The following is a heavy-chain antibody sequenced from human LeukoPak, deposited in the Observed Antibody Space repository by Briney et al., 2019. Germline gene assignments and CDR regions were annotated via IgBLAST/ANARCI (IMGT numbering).Heavy chain of an antibody. CDR1: GGSISSSSYY. V-gene: IGHV4-39*01. CDR2: IYYSGST. J-gene: IGHJ4*02. Sequence: SETLSLTCTVSGGSISSSSYYWGWIRQPPGKGLEWIGSIYYSGSTYYNPSLKSRVTISVDTSKNQFSLKLSSVTAADAAVYYCARPATVSGGRFDYWGQGTLVTVSS. D-gene: IGHD2-15*01. CDR3: ARPATVSGGRFDY.